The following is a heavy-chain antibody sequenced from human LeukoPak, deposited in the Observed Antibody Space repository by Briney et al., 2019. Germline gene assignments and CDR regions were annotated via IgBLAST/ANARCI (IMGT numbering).Heavy chain of an antibody. CDR2: INTNTGNP. V-gene: IGHV7-4-1*02. Sequence: GASVKVSCKASGYTFTSYAMNWVRQAPGQGLEWMGWINTNTGNPTYAQGFTGRFVFSLDTSVSTAYLQISSLKAEDTAVYYCARGDGSGSYYFYYYYYMDVWGKGTTVTVSS. CDR3: ARGDGSGSYYFYYYYYMDV. J-gene: IGHJ6*03. D-gene: IGHD3-10*01. CDR1: GYTFTSYA.